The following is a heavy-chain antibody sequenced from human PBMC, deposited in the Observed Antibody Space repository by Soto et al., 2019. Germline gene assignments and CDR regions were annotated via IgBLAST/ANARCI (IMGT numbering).Heavy chain of an antibody. CDR2: ISSSSSTI. Sequence: PGGALRLSCAASGFTFSSYSMNWVRQAPGKGLEWVSYISSSSSTIYYADSVKGRFTISRDNAKNSLYLQMNSLRDEDTAVYYCARVGPRYSSSWYSYFDYWGQGTLVTVSS. CDR1: GFTFSSYS. CDR3: ARVGPRYSSSWYSYFDY. V-gene: IGHV3-48*02. D-gene: IGHD6-13*01. J-gene: IGHJ4*02.